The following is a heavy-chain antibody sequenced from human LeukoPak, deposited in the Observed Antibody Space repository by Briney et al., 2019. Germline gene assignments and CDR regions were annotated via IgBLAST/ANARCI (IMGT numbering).Heavy chain of an antibody. V-gene: IGHV4-31*03. CDR2: IYYSGTT. D-gene: IGHD4-17*01. CDR1: SGSISSGGYD. J-gene: IGHJ4*02. Sequence: SETLSLTCTVSSGSISSGGYDWSWIRQHPGKGLEWIRYIYYSGTTYYNPSLKSRVIISVDTSKNQFSPKLSSVTAADTAVYYCARVVRYGDYGAYFDYWGQRTLVTVSS. CDR3: ARVVRYGDYGAYFDY.